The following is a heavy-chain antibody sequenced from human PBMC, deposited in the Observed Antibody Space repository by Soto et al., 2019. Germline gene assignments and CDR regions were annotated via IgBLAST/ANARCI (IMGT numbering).Heavy chain of an antibody. Sequence: PGGSLRLSCAASGFTFSSYGMHWVRQAPGKGLEWVAVIWYDGSNKYYADSVKSRFTISRDNSKDTLYLQMNSLRAEDTAVYYCARVVAAADWFDPWGQGTLVTVSS. CDR2: IWYDGSNK. V-gene: IGHV3-33*01. CDR3: ARVVAAADWFDP. J-gene: IGHJ5*02. D-gene: IGHD6-13*01. CDR1: GFTFSSYG.